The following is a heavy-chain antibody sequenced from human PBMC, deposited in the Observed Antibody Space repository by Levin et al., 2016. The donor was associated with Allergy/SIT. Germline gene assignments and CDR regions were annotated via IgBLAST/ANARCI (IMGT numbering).Heavy chain of an antibody. CDR2: ISTSGTYI. Sequence: VRQAPGKGLEWVSSISTSGTYIYYADSMKGRCTISRDDAKDSLYLQIDILRAEDTAVYYCARDDPLAAAGTARPHAFDIWGQGTMVTVSS. V-gene: IGHV3-21*01. J-gene: IGHJ3*02. D-gene: IGHD6-13*01. CDR3: ARDDPLAAAGTARPHAFDI.